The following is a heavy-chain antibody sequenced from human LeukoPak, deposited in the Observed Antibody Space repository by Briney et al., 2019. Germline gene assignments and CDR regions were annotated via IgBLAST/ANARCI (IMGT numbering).Heavy chain of an antibody. Sequence: RGSLRLSCAASGFTFSSYWMSWVRQAPGKGLEWVANIQQVGSEKYYVEAVKGRFTITRDNAKNSLNLQMNSLRAEDTAVYYCARWVNAAEFDYWGQGTLVTVSS. V-gene: IGHV3-7*01. D-gene: IGHD6-13*01. CDR3: ARWVNAAEFDY. CDR1: GFTFSSYW. CDR2: IQQVGSEK. J-gene: IGHJ4*02.